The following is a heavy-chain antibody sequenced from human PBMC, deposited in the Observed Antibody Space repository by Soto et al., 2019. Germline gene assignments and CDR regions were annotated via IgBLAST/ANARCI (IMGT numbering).Heavy chain of an antibody. D-gene: IGHD3-3*01. CDR1: GGSISSSSYY. CDR3: ARRDDSFLYYFDY. Sequence: PSETLSLTCTVSGGSISSSSYYWGWIRQPPGKGLEWIGSIYYSGSTYYNPSLKSRVTISVDTSKNQFSLKLSSVTAADTAVYYCARRDDSFLYYFDYWGQGTLVTVSS. J-gene: IGHJ4*02. CDR2: IYYSGST. V-gene: IGHV4-39*01.